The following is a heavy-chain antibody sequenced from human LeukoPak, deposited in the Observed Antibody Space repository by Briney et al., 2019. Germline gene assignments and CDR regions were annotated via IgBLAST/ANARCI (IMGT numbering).Heavy chain of an antibody. V-gene: IGHV3-23*01. J-gene: IGHJ4*02. Sequence: GGSLRLSCAASGFTFSSYAMSWVRQAPGKGLEWVSAISGSGGSTYYADSVKGRFTISRDNSKNTLYLKMNSLRAEDTAVYYCAKEKDIVVVVAATFDYWGKGALGTVSS. CDR2: ISGSGGST. CDR1: GFTFSSYA. D-gene: IGHD2-15*01. CDR3: AKEKDIVVVVAATFDY.